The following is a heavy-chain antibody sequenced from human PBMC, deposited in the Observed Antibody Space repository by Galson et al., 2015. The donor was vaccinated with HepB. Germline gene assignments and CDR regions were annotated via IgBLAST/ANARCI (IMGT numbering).Heavy chain of an antibody. J-gene: IGHJ4*02. V-gene: IGHV3-73*01. CDR3: IRLGDFPGYSSR. Sequence: LRLSCAASGFTFSGSAIHWVRQASGKGPEWVGRIRSKASNYATPYVPSLKGRFTISRDDSKNMAYLHMKSLKTEDTAVYYCIRLGDFPGYSSRWGQGTLVTVSS. CDR2: IRSKASNYAT. CDR1: GFTFSGSA. D-gene: IGHD5-12*01.